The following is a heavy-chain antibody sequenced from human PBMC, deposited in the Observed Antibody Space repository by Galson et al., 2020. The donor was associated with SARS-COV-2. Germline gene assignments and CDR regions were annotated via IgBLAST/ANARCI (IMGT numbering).Heavy chain of an antibody. CDR3: ARTFGAVVVVAANPRGYYYYYMDV. D-gene: IGHD2-15*01. V-gene: IGHV4-39*07. CDR2: IYYSGST. CDR1: GGSISSSSYY. Sequence: SETLSLTCTVSGGSISSSSYYWGWIRQPPGKGLEWIGSIYYSGSTYYNPSLKSRVTISVDTSKNQFSLKLSSVTAADTAVYYCARTFGAVVVVAANPRGYYYYYMDVWGKGTTVTVSS. J-gene: IGHJ6*03.